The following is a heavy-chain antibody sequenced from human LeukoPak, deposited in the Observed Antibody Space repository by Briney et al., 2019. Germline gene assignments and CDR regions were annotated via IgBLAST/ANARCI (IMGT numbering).Heavy chain of an antibody. D-gene: IGHD4-23*01. CDR1: GGSFSGYY. V-gene: IGHV4-34*01. CDR3: AKAYGGNSES. J-gene: IGHJ4*02. CDR2: INHSGST. Sequence: SATLSLTCAVYGGSFSGYYWSWIRQPPGKGLEWIGEINHSGSTNYNPSLKSRVTISVDTSKNQFSLKLSSVTAADTAVYYCAKAYGGNSESWGQGTLVTVSS.